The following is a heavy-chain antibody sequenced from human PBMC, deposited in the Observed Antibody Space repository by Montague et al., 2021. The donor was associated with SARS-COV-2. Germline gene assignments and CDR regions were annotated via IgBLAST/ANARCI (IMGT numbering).Heavy chain of an antibody. J-gene: IGHJ3*02. D-gene: IGHD3-22*01. Sequence: SETLSLTCTVSGGSISSSNYYWGWIRQPTGKGLEGIRSIYYSGSTNYNPSLNSRVTIYVDTSKNQFSLKLSSVTAADTAVYYCASDTYYDDSSGTYDFDIWGQGTMVTVSS. CDR1: GGSISSSNYY. CDR2: IYYSGST. CDR3: ASDTYYDDSSGTYDFDI. V-gene: IGHV4-39*01.